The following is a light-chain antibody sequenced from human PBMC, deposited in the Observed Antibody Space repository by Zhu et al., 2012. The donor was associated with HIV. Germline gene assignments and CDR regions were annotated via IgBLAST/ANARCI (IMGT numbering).Light chain of an antibody. CDR1: QSVSSW. J-gene: IGKJ2*01. Sequence: DIQMTQSPSTLSASVGDRVTITCRASQSVSSWLAWYQQKPGKAPKLLIYKASSLESGVPSRFSGSGSGTEFTLTISGLQPDDFATYYCQHYDSCPYTFGQGTKLEIK. CDR2: KAS. V-gene: IGKV1-5*03. CDR3: QHYDSCPYT.